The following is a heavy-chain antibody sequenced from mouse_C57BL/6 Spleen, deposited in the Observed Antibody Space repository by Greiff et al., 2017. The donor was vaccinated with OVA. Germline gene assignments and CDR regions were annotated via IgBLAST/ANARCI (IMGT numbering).Heavy chain of an antibody. J-gene: IGHJ3*01. Sequence: QVQLQQSGAELVMPGASVKLSCKASGYTFTSYWMHWVKQRPGQGLEWIGEIDPSDSYTNYNQKFKGKSTLTVDKSSSTAYMQLSSLTSEDSAVYYCARSRDYYGSSSFAYWGQGTLVTVSA. CDR1: GYTFTSYW. CDR2: IDPSDSYT. CDR3: ARSRDYYGSSSFAY. V-gene: IGHV1-69*01. D-gene: IGHD1-1*01.